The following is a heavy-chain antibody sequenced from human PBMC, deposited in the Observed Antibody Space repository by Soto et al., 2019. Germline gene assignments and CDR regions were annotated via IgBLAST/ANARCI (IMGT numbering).Heavy chain of an antibody. Sequence: XRCLRLPCAASGFTFSSYHMNWVRQAPGKGLEWVSSISSSSSYIYYADSVKGRFTISRDNAKNSLYLQMNSLRAEDTAVYYCATGITGTTSGAFDLWGQGTMVTVSS. CDR3: ATGITGTTSGAFDL. CDR2: ISSSSSYI. J-gene: IGHJ3*01. D-gene: IGHD1-7*01. V-gene: IGHV3-21*01. CDR1: GFTFSSYH.